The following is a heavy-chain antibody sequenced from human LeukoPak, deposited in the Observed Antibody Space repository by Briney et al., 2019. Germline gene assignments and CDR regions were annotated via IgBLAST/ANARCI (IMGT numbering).Heavy chain of an antibody. Sequence: GGSLRLSCAASGFTFSDHYMDWVRQAPGKGLEWVGRTRNKANSYTTEYAASVKGKFTISRDDSKNSLYLQMNSLKTEDTAVYYCVRVDSSGYSLAYWGQGTLVTVSS. CDR2: TRNKANSYTT. CDR1: GFTFSDHY. V-gene: IGHV3-72*01. J-gene: IGHJ4*02. CDR3: VRVDSSGYSLAY. D-gene: IGHD3-22*01.